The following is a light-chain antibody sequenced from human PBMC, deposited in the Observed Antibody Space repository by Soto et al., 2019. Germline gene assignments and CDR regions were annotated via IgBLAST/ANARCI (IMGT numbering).Light chain of an antibody. J-gene: IGKJ5*01. CDR1: QTVSSY. CDR3: QQDGTSPIT. V-gene: IGKV3-20*01. CDR2: GAS. Sequence: SPGTLSLSPGERATLSCRASQTVSSYLTWYQQRPGQAPRLLISGASRRATGIPDRFSGSGSGTDFTLTISRLEPEDVALYYCQQDGTSPITFGQGTRLEIK.